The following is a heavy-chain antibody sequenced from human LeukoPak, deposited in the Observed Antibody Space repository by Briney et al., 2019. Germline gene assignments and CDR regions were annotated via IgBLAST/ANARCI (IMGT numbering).Heavy chain of an antibody. Sequence: SETLSLTCTVSGGSISSGGYYWSWIRQHPGTGLEWIGYIYYSGSTYYNPSLKSRVTISVDTSKNQFSLKLSSVTAADTAVYYCARDLGHSNTYYYDSIWGQGTLVTVSS. CDR3: ARDLGHSNTYYYDSI. D-gene: IGHD3-22*01. V-gene: IGHV4-31*03. CDR2: IYYSGST. CDR1: GGSISSGGYY. J-gene: IGHJ4*02.